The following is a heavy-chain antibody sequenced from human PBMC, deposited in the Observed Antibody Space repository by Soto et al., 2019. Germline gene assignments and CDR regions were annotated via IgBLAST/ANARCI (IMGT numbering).Heavy chain of an antibody. V-gene: IGHV3-74*01. Sequence: EVQLVESGGGLVQPGGSLRLSCAASGFTFSDYWMYWVRQAPGKGLEWVSRIKRDGSTTNYADSVKGRFTISRDNAKNTLYLEMNSLRVEDTADYSCARGAINYYHEDVWGKATTVTVSS. J-gene: IGHJ6*03. CDR2: IKRDGSTT. CDR3: ARGAINYYHEDV. CDR1: GFTFSDYW.